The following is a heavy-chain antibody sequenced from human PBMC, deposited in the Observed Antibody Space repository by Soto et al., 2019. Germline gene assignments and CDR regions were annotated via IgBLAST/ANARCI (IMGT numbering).Heavy chain of an antibody. CDR1: GFTFSSYS. Sequence: GGSLRLSCAASGFTFSSYSMNWVRQAPGKGLEWVSYISSSSSTIYYADSVKGRFTISRDNAKNSLYLQMNSLRDEDTAAYYCARDLPIGELPSFDYWGQGTLVTVSS. D-gene: IGHD1-26*01. CDR3: ARDLPIGELPSFDY. CDR2: ISSSSSTI. V-gene: IGHV3-48*02. J-gene: IGHJ4*02.